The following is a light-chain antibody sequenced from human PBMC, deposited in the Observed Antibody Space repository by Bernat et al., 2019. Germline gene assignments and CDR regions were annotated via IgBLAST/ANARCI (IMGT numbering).Light chain of an antibody. J-gene: IGKJ4*01. CDR2: GAS. V-gene: IGKV3-20*01. CDR3: QQYESSPRT. CDR1: QSVSSSY. Sequence: EIVLTQSPGTLSLSPGERATLSCRASQSVSSSYLAWYQQKPGQAPRLLIYGASSRATGIPDRFSGSGSGTDFTLTVSRLGPEDFAVYYCQQYESSPRTFGGGTKVEIK.